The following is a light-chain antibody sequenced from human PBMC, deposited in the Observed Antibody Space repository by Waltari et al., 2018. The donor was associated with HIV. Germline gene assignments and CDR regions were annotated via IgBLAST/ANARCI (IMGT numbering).Light chain of an antibody. V-gene: IGLV1-44*01. J-gene: IGLJ3*02. CDR3: AVWDGRLRGVV. CDR2: KSD. Sequence: QSVLTQPPSVSGALGQTVSISCSGSYAAIGNRSVKWYHQLPRAAPKLVIYKSDRRPSGVPDRFSGSKSGTSGSLAINGLQSEDEGDYYCAVWDGRLRGVVFGGGTRLTVL. CDR1: YAAIGNRS.